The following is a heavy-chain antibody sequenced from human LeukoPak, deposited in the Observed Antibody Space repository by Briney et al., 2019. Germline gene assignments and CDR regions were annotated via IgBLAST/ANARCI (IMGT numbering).Heavy chain of an antibody. CDR2: IYYSGST. J-gene: IGHJ5*02. V-gene: IGHV4-61*08. Sequence: ASETLSLTCAVSGGSISSGGYSWSWIRQPPGKGLEWIGYIYYSGSTNYNPSLKSRVTISVDTSKNQFSLKLSSVTAADTAVYYCARGALTTLYWFDPWGQGTLVTVSS. CDR3: ARGALTTLYWFDP. CDR1: GGSISSGGYS. D-gene: IGHD4-11*01.